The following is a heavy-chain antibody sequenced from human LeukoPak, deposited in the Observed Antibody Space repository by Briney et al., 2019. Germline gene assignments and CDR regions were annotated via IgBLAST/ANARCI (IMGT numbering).Heavy chain of an antibody. CDR2: IKTDGSEK. V-gene: IGHV3-7*01. J-gene: IGHJ1*01. CDR1: GFTFSNYW. CDR3: ATYSSLNRREFQY. D-gene: IGHD3-22*01. Sequence: GSLRLSCEGSGFTFSNYWMGWVRQAPGKGLQWVANIKTDGSEKYYVDSVKSRFTISRDNAKNSLYLQMNSQRAEDTAVYYCATYSSLNRREFQYWGQGTLLTVSS.